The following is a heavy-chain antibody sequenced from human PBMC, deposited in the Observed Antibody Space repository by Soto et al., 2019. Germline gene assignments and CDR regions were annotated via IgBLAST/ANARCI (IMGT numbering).Heavy chain of an antibody. CDR3: ASSYGSGYRAVDY. D-gene: IGHD3-10*01. J-gene: IGHJ4*02. CDR1: GDTFTFYS. CDR2: INPILSMS. V-gene: IGHV1-69*02. Sequence: QVQLVQSGAEVKRPGSSVKVSCKASGDTFTFYSINWVRQARGLGLEWMGRINPILSMSNYAQRFQGRVTMTADKSTSTAYMELSSLRSEDTAIYYCASSYGSGYRAVDYWGQGALVTVSS.